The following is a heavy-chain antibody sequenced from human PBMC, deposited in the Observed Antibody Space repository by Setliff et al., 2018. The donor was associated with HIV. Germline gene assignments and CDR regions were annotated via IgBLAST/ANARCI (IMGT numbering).Heavy chain of an antibody. V-gene: IGHV4-31*03. CDR2: IYYSGST. D-gene: IGHD4-17*01. CDR3: ARDFLRSGYFDS. Sequence: SETLSLTCTVSGDSLSSYYYYWTWIRQHPEKGLEWIGYIYYSGSTLYNPSLRSRLSMSVDTSKNQFSLELSSVTAADTAVYFCARDFLRSGYFDSWGQGKLVTVSS. J-gene: IGHJ4*02. CDR1: GDSLSSYYYY.